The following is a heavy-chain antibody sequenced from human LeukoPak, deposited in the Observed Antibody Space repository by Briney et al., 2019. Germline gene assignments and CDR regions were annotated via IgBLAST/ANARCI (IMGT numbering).Heavy chain of an antibody. D-gene: IGHD6-13*01. V-gene: IGHV1-2*02. J-gene: IGHJ3*01. Sequence: ASVKVSCKASGYTFTGYYLHWVRQAPGQGLEWMGWINTNSGGTNYAQKFQGRVTMTRDTSISTAFMELSRLRSDDTAVYYCARDIAVAAGPFDVWGQGTMVTVSS. CDR1: GYTFTGYY. CDR2: INTNSGGT. CDR3: ARDIAVAAGPFDV.